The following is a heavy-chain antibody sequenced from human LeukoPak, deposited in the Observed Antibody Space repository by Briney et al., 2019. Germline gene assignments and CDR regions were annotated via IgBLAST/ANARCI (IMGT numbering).Heavy chain of an antibody. CDR3: ASRRDGYSIFDY. D-gene: IGHD5-24*01. J-gene: IGHJ4*02. CDR1: GGSISSYY. CDR2: IYYSGST. Sequence: PSETLSLTCSVSGGSISSYYWSWIRQPPGKGLEWIGYIYYSGSTTYNPSLKSRVTISVDTSKNQFSLKLTSVTAADTAVYYCASRRDGYSIFDYWGQGTLVTVSS. V-gene: IGHV4-59*01.